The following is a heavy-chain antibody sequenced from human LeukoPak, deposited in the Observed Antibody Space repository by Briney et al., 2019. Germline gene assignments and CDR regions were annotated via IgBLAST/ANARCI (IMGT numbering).Heavy chain of an antibody. V-gene: IGHV1-2*02. CDR1: GYTFTGYY. CDR2: INPNSGGT. Sequence: SVKVSCKASGYTFTGYYMHWVRQAPGPGLEWMGWINPNSGGTNYALKFQGRVTMTRDTSIRTPYMELSRLRSDAPAVNYCARPYSGSYIGGYWVQGTLVTV. CDR3: ARPYSGSYIGGY. D-gene: IGHD1-26*01. J-gene: IGHJ4*02.